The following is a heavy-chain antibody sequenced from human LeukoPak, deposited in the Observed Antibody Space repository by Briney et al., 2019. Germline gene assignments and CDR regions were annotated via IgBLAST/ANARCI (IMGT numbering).Heavy chain of an antibody. CDR3: ARGIDTATPY. CDR2: IYTSGST. D-gene: IGHD5-18*01. V-gene: IGHV4-61*02. J-gene: IGHJ4*02. Sequence: PSETLSLTRTVSGGSISSGSYYWSWIRQPAGKGLEWIGRIYTSGSTNYNPSLKSRVTISVDTSKNQFSLKLSSVTAADTAVYYCARGIDTATPYWGQGTLVTVSS. CDR1: GGSISSGSYY.